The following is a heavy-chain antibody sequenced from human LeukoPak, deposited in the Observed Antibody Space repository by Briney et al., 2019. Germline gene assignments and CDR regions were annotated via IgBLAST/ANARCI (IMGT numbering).Heavy chain of an antibody. CDR3: ARNDQRGYNHGSPDY. CDR2: IDPSGGST. Sequence: ASVKVSCTASGYTFTNYYIHWVRQAPGQGLEWMGIIDPSGGSTACAQKFQGRVTMTRDTSTSTVHMELRSLTSEDTAVYYCARNDQRGYNHGSPDYWGQGALVIVSS. J-gene: IGHJ4*02. CDR1: GYTFTNYY. V-gene: IGHV1-46*01. D-gene: IGHD5-18*01.